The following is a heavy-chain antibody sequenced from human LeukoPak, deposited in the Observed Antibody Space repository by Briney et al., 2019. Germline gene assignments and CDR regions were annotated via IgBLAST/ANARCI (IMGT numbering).Heavy chain of an antibody. CDR3: ARVLRYDFWSAYYFDY. J-gene: IGHJ4*02. Sequence: ASVKVSCKASGYTFTNYGITWVRQAPGQGLEWMAWISTYNGNTNYALKVQGRATMTTDTSTSTAYMELRSLRSDDTAVYYCARVLRYDFWSAYYFDYWGQGTLVTVPS. CDR1: GYTFTNYG. CDR2: ISTYNGNT. D-gene: IGHD3-3*01. V-gene: IGHV1-18*01.